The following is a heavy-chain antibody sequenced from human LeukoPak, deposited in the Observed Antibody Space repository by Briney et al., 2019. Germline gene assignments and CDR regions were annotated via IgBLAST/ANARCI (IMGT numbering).Heavy chain of an antibody. CDR3: ARDHTRITIFGVVPPDWYFDL. CDR1: GGSFSGYY. V-gene: IGHV4-34*01. J-gene: IGHJ2*01. D-gene: IGHD3-3*01. CDR2: INHSGST. Sequence: PSETLSLTCAVYGGSFSGYYWSWIRQPPGKGLEWIGEINHSGSTNYNPSLKSRVTISVDTSKNQFSLKLSSVTAADTAVYYCARDHTRITIFGVVPPDWYFDLWGRGTLVTVSS.